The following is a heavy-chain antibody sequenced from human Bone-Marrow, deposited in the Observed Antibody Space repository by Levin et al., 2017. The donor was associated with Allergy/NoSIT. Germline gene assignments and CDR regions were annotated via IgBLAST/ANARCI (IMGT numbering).Heavy chain of an antibody. D-gene: IGHD5-18*01. V-gene: IGHV3-49*05. CDR3: SRDPSGGYTYGLQYFDY. CDR2: IKSKAHGATT. Sequence: KPGGSLRLSCTTSGFNFAIYAMNWFRQAPGKGLEWVGFIKSKAHGATTGYAASVEGRFTISRDDSQSIAYLQMNSLKTEDTAVYYCSRDPSGGYTYGLQYFDYWGQGTLVTVSS. J-gene: IGHJ4*02. CDR1: GFNFAIYA.